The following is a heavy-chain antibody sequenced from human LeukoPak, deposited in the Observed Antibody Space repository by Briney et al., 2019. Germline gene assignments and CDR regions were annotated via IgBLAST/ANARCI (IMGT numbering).Heavy chain of an antibody. CDR1: GFTVSYNY. D-gene: IGHD1-26*01. CDR3: AKGGGTYYFAY. CDR2: VYSGGTT. Sequence: PGESLRLSCAASGFTVSYNYMSWVRQAPGKGLEWVSGVYSGGTTYYADSVKGRFTISRDNSRNTLYLQMNSLRVEDTAVYYCAKGGGTYYFAYWGQGTLVTVSS. V-gene: IGHV3-53*01. J-gene: IGHJ4*02.